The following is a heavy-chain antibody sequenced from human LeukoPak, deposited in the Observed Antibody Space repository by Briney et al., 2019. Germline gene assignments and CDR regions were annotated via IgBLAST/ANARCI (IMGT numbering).Heavy chain of an antibody. CDR3: ARSQSSSLIDY. D-gene: IGHD6-13*01. Sequence: GGSLRLSCAASGFSFSAYGVHWVRRAPGKGLEWVAVIWYDGSSKDYADSVKGRFTFSRDNSKNTLYLQMNSLTVEDTAVYYCARSQSSSLIDYWGQGTLVTVSS. CDR2: IWYDGSSK. V-gene: IGHV3-33*01. J-gene: IGHJ4*02. CDR1: GFSFSAYG.